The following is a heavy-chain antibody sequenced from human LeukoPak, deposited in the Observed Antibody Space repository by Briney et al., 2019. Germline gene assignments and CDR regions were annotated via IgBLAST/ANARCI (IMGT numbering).Heavy chain of an antibody. V-gene: IGHV3-48*03. CDR3: ARVVGANSPVGY. Sequence: GGSLRLSCAASGFTFSSYEMNWVRQAPGKGLEWVSYISSSGRTISYADSVKGRFTISRGNAKNSLYLQMNSLRAEDTAVYYCARVVGANSPVGYWGQGTLVTVSS. CDR2: ISSSGRTI. CDR1: GFTFSSYE. J-gene: IGHJ4*02. D-gene: IGHD4-23*01.